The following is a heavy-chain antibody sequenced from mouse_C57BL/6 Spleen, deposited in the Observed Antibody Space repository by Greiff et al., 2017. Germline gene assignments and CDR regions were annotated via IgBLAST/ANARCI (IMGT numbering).Heavy chain of an antibody. Sequence: QVQLQQSGPGLVQPSQSLSITCTVSGFSLTSYGVHWVRQSPGKGLEWLGVIWSGGSTDYNAAFISRLSISKDNSTSQVFFKMNSLQADDTAIYYCARKGGSDAMDYWGQGTSVTVSS. J-gene: IGHJ4*01. CDR3: ARKGGSDAMDY. CDR2: IWSGGST. D-gene: IGHD1-1*01. V-gene: IGHV2-2*01. CDR1: GFSLTSYG.